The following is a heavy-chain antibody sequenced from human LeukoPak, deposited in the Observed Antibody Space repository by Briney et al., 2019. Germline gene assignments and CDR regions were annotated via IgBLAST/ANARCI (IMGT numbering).Heavy chain of an antibody. CDR1: GFTFSNYW. CDR3: ARDLGIASAGPYYFDY. Sequence: PGGSLRLSCAASGFTFSNYWMHWVRQAPGKGLVWVSRINSDGSNTNYADSVKGRFTISRDNAKNTLYLQMNSLRAEDTAVYYCARDLGIASAGPYYFDYWGQGTLVTVSS. CDR2: INSDGSNT. J-gene: IGHJ4*02. V-gene: IGHV3-74*01. D-gene: IGHD6-13*01.